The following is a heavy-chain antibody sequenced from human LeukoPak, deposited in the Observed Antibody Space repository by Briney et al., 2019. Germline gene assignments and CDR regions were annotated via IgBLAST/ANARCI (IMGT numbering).Heavy chain of an antibody. CDR3: ARHDPGWFDT. D-gene: IGHD7-27*01. J-gene: IGHJ5*02. CDR1: GGSISSSY. Sequence: SETLSLTCTVSGGSISSSYWSWIRQPPGKGLEWIGYIHYSGSTNYNPSLKSRATISVDTSKAHFSLKLRSAPAANTAVYYCARHDPGWFDTWGQGTLVTVSS. V-gene: IGHV4-59*08. CDR2: IHYSGST.